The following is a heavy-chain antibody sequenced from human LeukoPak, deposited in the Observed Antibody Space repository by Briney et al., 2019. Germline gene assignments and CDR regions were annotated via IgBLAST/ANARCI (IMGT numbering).Heavy chain of an antibody. CDR3: ARVKAYSLDY. Sequence: PGGSLRLSCAASGFTFSSYWMNWVRQAPGKGLEWVVNIKEDGSEKYYVDSVKGRFTISRDNAKNSLYLQMNSLGAEDTAVYYCARVKAYSLDYWGQGTLVTVSS. V-gene: IGHV3-7*04. J-gene: IGHJ4*02. D-gene: IGHD5-18*01. CDR2: IKEDGSEK. CDR1: GFTFSSYW.